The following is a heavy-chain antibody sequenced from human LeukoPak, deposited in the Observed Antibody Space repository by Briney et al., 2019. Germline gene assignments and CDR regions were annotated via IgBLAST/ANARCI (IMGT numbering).Heavy chain of an antibody. CDR2: ISNSGSSI. J-gene: IGHJ6*02. D-gene: IGHD3-22*01. V-gene: IGHV3-23*01. CDR3: ARDRHYDTSGYGMDV. Sequence: GGSLRLSCAASGFTFSNYAMSWVRQAPGKGLEWVSVISNSGSSIYYADSVKGRFTISRDNSKNTLYLQMNSLRVEDTAVYYCARDRHYDTSGYGMDVWGQGTTVTVSS. CDR1: GFTFSNYA.